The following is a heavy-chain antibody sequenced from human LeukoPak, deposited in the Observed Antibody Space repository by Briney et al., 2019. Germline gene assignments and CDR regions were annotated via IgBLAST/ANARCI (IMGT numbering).Heavy chain of an antibody. CDR3: ARFRGYNNAFDI. V-gene: IGHV4-30-2*01. J-gene: IGHJ3*02. CDR1: GGSISSGGYS. CDR2: IYHSGST. Sequence: SETLSLTCAVSGGSISSGGYSWSWIRQPPRKGLEWIGYIYHSGSTYYNPSLKSRVTISVDRSKNQFSLKLSSVTAADTAVYYCARFRGYNNAFDIWGQGTMVTVSS. D-gene: IGHD5-18*01.